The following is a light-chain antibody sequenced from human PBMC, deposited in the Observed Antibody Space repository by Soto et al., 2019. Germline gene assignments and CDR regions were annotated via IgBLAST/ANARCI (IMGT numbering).Light chain of an antibody. Sequence: LLTLSPGTLSLSPGGSATLSCTAPQSIISSYLSWNQKNPGQAPRLPIYGASSSATGNPDRFSGSGSGTDFTLTISRLEPEDYAVDYCQQYGSSSISFGQGTRLEI. J-gene: IGKJ5*01. CDR3: QQYGSSSIS. CDR2: GAS. V-gene: IGKV3-20*01. CDR1: QSIISSY.